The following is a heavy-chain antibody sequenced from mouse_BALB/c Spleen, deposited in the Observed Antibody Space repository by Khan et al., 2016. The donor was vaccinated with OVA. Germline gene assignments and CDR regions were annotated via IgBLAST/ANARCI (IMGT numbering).Heavy chain of an antibody. CDR3: AKPNYYGSRPYYYAMDY. V-gene: IGHV2-3*01. J-gene: IGHJ4*01. CDR2: IWGDGST. D-gene: IGHD1-1*01. CDR1: GFSLTNYG. Sequence: VELVESGPGLVAPSQSLSITCTVSGFSLTNYGVTWVRQPPGKGLEWLGVIWGDGSTNFHSALISRLSINKDNSKSQVFLKLNSLQTDDTATYYCAKPNYYGSRPYYYAMDYWGQGTSVTVSA.